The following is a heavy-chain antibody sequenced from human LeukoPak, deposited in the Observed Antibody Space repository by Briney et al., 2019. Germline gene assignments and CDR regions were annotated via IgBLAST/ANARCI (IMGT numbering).Heavy chain of an antibody. V-gene: IGHV3-48*03. Sequence: GSLRLSRAPSGFTVSSYEMNSVRQAPGKRLEWVSYISSSSAIYYADPVKGRFTISRDNAKNSLYLQMNSLRAEDTAVYYCVRFGSRWFLDYWGQGTLVTVSS. CDR3: VRFGSRWFLDY. D-gene: IGHD6-13*01. CDR1: GFTVSSYE. CDR2: ISSSSAI. J-gene: IGHJ4*02.